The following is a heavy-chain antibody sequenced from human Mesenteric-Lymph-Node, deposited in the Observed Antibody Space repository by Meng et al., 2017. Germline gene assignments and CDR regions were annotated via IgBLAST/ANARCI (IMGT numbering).Heavy chain of an antibody. CDR2: IKSKTDGGTT. CDR3: TTSALIRRMGYYYGSGSYYQYYFDY. V-gene: IGHV3-15*01. J-gene: IGHJ4*02. D-gene: IGHD3-10*01. Sequence: GGSLRLSCAASGFTFSNAWMSWVRQAPGKGLEWVGRIKSKTDGGTTDYAAPVKGRFTISRDDSKNTLYLQMNSLKTEDTAVYYCTTSALIRRMGYYYGSGSYYQYYFDYWGQGTLVTVSS. CDR1: GFTFSNAW.